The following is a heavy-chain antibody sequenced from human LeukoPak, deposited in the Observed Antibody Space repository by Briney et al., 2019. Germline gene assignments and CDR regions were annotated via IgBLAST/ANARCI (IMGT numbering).Heavy chain of an antibody. J-gene: IGHJ6*02. V-gene: IGHV3-23*01. CDR1: GFTFSSYA. D-gene: IGHD1-14*01. CDR2: ISGSGSST. Sequence: WGSLRLSCAASGFTFSSYAMSWVRQAPGKWLEWVSGISGSGSSTYYADSVKGRFTISRDNAKNSLYLQVNSLRAEDTAVYYCARSQPVSTYNGMDVWGQGTTVTVSS. CDR3: ARSQPVSTYNGMDV.